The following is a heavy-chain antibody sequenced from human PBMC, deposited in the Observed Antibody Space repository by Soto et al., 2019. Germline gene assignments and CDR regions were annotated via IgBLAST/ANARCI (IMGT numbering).Heavy chain of an antibody. V-gene: IGHV4-38-2*01. CDR1: GYSISSGYY. J-gene: IGHJ4*02. CDR3: ASSGSYNNDY. CDR2: IYHSGST. D-gene: IGHD1-26*01. Sequence: SETLSLTCAVSGYSISSGYYWGWIRQPPGKGLEWIGSIYHSGSTYYNPSLKSRVTISVDMSKNQFSLKLSSVTAADTAVYYCASSGSYNNDYWGQGTLVTVSS.